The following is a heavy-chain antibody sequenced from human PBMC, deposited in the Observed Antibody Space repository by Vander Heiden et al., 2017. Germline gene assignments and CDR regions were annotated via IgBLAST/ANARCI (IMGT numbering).Heavy chain of an antibody. Sequence: QVRLHQSGPGLVQPSQTLSPPCAISGCSPSDNSAAWTWSRQYPSRGLEWLGRTYSRSRWYFDYADFGRRRIGIIPDTNNNQFSRRLKSVTPEDTAVYYCARDPPEGPSLFDNWGQGTRVTVSS. CDR1: GCSPSDNSAA. J-gene: IGHJ3*02. CDR2: TYSRSRWYF. CDR3: ARDPPEGPSLFDN. V-gene: IGHV6-1*01.